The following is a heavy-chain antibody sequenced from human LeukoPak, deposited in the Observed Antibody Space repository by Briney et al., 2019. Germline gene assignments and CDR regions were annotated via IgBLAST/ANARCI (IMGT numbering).Heavy chain of an antibody. CDR1: GFTVSSNS. CDR2: IYSGGST. CDR3: ARLDAAMGRGHTGTYFYYYGMDV. Sequence: GGPLRLSCAASGFTVSSNSMNWVRQAPGKGLEWVSIIYSGGSTYYGDTEKGRFTISRDNSKNALYLQMISLRVEDTAVYYCARLDAAMGRGHTGTYFYYYGMDVWGQGTTVAVSS. V-gene: IGHV3-53*01. D-gene: IGHD3-10*01. J-gene: IGHJ6*02.